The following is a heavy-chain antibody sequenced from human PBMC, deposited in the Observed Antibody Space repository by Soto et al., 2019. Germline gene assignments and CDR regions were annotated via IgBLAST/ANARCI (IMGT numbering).Heavy chain of an antibody. V-gene: IGHV4-61*01. CDR1: GGSVSRDSNF. Sequence: SETLSLTCTVSGGSVSRDSNFWSWIRQPPGKGLEWIGYIYYSGPSRYNPSLESRVTISIDSSKSQVSLTLTSVNAADTAVYYPERGYSQYAHWGRGTLVTVSS. CDR2: IYYSGPS. D-gene: IGHD4-4*01. J-gene: IGHJ4*02. CDR3: ERGYSQYAH.